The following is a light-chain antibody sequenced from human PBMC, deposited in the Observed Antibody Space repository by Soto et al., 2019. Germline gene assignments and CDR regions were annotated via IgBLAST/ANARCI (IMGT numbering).Light chain of an antibody. Sequence: IQLTQSPSSLSASVGDRVTITCRASPSISTYLNWYHQKPGKAPKLLIYAASSLQSGVPSRFSGSGSGTDFALTISSLQPEDFETYYCQQTYNTPWTFGQGTKVDIK. J-gene: IGKJ1*01. CDR3: QQTYNTPWT. CDR2: AAS. V-gene: IGKV1-39*01. CDR1: PSISTY.